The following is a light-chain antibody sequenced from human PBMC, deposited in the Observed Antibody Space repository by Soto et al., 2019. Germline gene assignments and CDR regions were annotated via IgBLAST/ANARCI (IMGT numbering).Light chain of an antibody. CDR3: QQYNNWPPKGT. CDR1: QSVSSN. Sequence: EILMTQSPATLSVSPGERATLSCRASQSVSSNLVWYQEKPGQAPRLLIYGASTRATGIPARFSGSGSGTEFTLTISSLQSEDFAVYYCQQYNNWPPKGTFGQGTKVEFK. V-gene: IGKV3-15*01. CDR2: GAS. J-gene: IGKJ1*01.